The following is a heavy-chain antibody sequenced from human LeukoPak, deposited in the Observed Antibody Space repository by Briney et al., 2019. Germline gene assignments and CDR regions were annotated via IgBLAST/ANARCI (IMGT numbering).Heavy chain of an antibody. CDR2: ISGSGGST. J-gene: IGHJ4*02. V-gene: IGHV3-23*01. D-gene: IGHD1-26*01. CDR1: GFTFSSYA. Sequence: GGSLRLSCAASGFTFSSYAMSWARQAPGKGLEWVSAISGSGGSTYYADSVKGRFTISRHNSKNALYLQMNSLRAEDTAVYYCAKHVSGSYYPFDYWGQGTLVTVSS. CDR3: AKHVSGSYYPFDY.